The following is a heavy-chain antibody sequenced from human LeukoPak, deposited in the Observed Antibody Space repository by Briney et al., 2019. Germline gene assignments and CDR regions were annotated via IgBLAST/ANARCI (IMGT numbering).Heavy chain of an antibody. Sequence: SETLSLTCTVSGGSISSYYWNWIRQPPGKGLEWIGYIYTSGSTNYNPSLKSRVTISVDTSKNQFSLKLSSVTAADTAVYYCARHLRQQLDDAFDIWGQGTMVTVSS. V-gene: IGHV4-4*09. CDR2: IYTSGST. CDR3: ARHLRQQLDDAFDI. D-gene: IGHD6-13*01. CDR1: GGSISSYY. J-gene: IGHJ3*02.